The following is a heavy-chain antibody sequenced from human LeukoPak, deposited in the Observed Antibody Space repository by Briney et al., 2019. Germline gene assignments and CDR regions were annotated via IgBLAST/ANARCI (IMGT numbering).Heavy chain of an antibody. Sequence: ASVKVSCKASGYTFTGYYIHWVRQAPGQGLEWVGWINPNSGATNYAQEFQGRVTMTRDTSISTAYMELSRLRSDDMAVYYCARDRRRFIESWGQGTLVTVSS. CDR2: INPNSGAT. CDR3: ARDRRRFIES. J-gene: IGHJ4*02. V-gene: IGHV1-2*02. CDR1: GYTFTGYY.